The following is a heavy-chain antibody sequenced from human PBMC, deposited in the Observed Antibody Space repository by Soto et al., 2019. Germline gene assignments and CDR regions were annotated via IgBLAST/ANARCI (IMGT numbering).Heavy chain of an antibody. Sequence: QVQLVDSGGGLVKPGGSLRLSCAASGFTFSDYYMSWFRQAPGKGLEWVSYISGSGSTIHDADSVKGRFTISRDNAKNSLYLQMNSLRAEDTAVYYCAREAGSSSWSGGFDYWGQGTLVTVSS. CDR2: ISGSGSTI. CDR3: AREAGSSSWSGGFDY. CDR1: GFTFSDYY. V-gene: IGHV3-11*01. J-gene: IGHJ4*02. D-gene: IGHD6-13*01.